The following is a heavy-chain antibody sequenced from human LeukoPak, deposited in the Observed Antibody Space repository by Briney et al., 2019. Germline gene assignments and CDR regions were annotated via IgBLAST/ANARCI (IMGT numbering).Heavy chain of an antibody. D-gene: IGHD5-18*01. J-gene: IGHJ4*02. Sequence: GGSLRLXCAASGFTFSSYAMGWVRQAPGKGPEWVSAITASGGNTYYADSVKGRFTISRDNSKNTLYLQVNSLRAEDTAVYYCAKGNGYSYGRYYFDYWGQGTLVTVSS. CDR1: GFTFSSYA. CDR3: AKGNGYSYGRYYFDY. V-gene: IGHV3-23*01. CDR2: ITASGGNT.